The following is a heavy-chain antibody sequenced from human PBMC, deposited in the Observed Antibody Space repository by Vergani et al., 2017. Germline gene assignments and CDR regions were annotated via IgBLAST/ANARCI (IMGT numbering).Heavy chain of an antibody. CDR1: GGSISSGGYY. CDR3: ARGPYYDFWSGYYTGTDYLDY. J-gene: IGHJ4*02. Sequence: QVQLQESGPGLVKPSQTLSLTCTVSGGSISSGGYYWSWIRQHPGKGLEWIGYIYYSGSTYYNPSLKSRVTISVDTSKNQFSLKLSSVTAADTAVYYCARGPYYDFWSGYYTGTDYLDYWGQGTLVTVSS. V-gene: IGHV4-31*03. CDR2: IYYSGST. D-gene: IGHD3-3*01.